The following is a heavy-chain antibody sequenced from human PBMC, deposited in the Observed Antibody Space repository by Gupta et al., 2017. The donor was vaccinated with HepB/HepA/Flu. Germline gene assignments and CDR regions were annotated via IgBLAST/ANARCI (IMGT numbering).Heavy chain of an antibody. CDR3: ARGNIVVVPPSQQTYYMDV. J-gene: IGHJ6*03. V-gene: IGHV4-34*01. Sequence: QVQLQQWGAGLLKPSETLSLTCAVYGGSFSGYYWSWIRQPPGKGLEWIGEINHSGSTNYNPSLKSRVTISVDTSKNQFSLKLSSVTAADTAVYYCARGNIVVVPPSQQTYYMDVWGKGTTVTVSS. CDR2: INHSGST. CDR1: GGSFSGYY. D-gene: IGHD2-2*01.